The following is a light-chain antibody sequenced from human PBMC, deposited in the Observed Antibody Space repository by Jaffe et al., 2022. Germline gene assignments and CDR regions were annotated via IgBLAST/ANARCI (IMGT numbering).Light chain of an antibody. CDR3: QSSDSSLSGPV. J-gene: IGLJ2*01. CDR1: SSNIGAGFD. CDR2: VNN. V-gene: IGLV1-40*01. Sequence: QSVLTQPPSVSGAPGQRVTISCTGSSSNIGAGFDVHWYQQLPGTAPKLLIYVNNNRPSGVPDRFSGSKSGTSASLAITGLQAEDEADYYCQSSDSSLSGPVFGGGTQLTVL.